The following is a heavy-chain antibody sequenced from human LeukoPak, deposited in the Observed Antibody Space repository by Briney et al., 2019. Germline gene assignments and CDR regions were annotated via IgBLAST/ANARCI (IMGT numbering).Heavy chain of an antibody. J-gene: IGHJ4*02. D-gene: IGHD5-24*01. V-gene: IGHV4-59*01. Sequence: SETLSLSCTVSGGSISSYYWSWIRQPTGKGLEWIAYIYYSGSTNYNPSLKSRVTISVDTSKNQFSLKLSSVTAADTAVYYCARGGDGYNYFDYWGQGTLVTVSS. CDR2: IYYSGST. CDR3: ARGGDGYNYFDY. CDR1: GGSISSYY.